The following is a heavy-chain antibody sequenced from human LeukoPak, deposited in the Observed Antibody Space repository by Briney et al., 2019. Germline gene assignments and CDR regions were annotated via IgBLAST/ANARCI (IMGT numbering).Heavy chain of an antibody. V-gene: IGHV3-30*03. CDR2: ISYDGSDK. D-gene: IGHD3-10*01. CDR1: GFSFRNYG. Sequence: GGSQRLSCAASGFSFRNYGIHWVRQAPGKGLEWVAVISYDGSDKHYADSVKGRFTISRDNSKNTLYLQMISLRAEDTAVYYCVGVVRFHNWFDPWGQGTLVIVSS. J-gene: IGHJ5*02. CDR3: VGVVRFHNWFDP.